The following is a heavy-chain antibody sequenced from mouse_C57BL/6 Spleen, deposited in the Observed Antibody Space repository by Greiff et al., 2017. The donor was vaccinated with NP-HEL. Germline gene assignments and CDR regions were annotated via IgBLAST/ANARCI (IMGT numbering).Heavy chain of an antibody. Sequence: VQLQQPGAELVMPGASVKLSCKASGYTFTSYWMHWVKQRPGQGLEWIGEIDPSDSYTNYNQKFKGKSTLTVDKSSSTAYMQLSSLTSEDSAVYYGARRDSSGYRDFDYWGQGTTLTVSS. CDR3: ARRDSSGYRDFDY. CDR2: IDPSDSYT. V-gene: IGHV1-69*01. D-gene: IGHD3-2*02. J-gene: IGHJ2*01. CDR1: GYTFTSYW.